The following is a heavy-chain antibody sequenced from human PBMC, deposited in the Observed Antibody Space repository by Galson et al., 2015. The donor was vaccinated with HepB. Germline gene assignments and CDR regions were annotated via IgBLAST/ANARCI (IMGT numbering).Heavy chain of an antibody. D-gene: IGHD2-2*01. J-gene: IGHJ6*02. V-gene: IGHV3-23*01. CDR3: AKDQAIVVVPAAMGYYYGMDV. Sequence: SLRLSCAASGFTFSSYAMSWVRQAPGRGLEWVSAISGSGGRTYYADSVKGRFTISRDNSKNTLYLQMNSLRAEDTAVYYCAKDQAIVVVPAAMGYYYGMDVWGQGTTVTVSS. CDR1: GFTFSSYA. CDR2: ISGSGGRT.